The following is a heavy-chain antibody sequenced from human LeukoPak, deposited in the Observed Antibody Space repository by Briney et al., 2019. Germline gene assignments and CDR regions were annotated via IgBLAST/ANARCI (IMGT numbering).Heavy chain of an antibody. CDR3: ARHVDH. Sequence: NPSETLSLTCAVSGYPISSGYYWGWIRQPPGKGLEWIGSIYYSGSTYYNPSLKSRVTISVDTSKNQFSLKLSSVTAADTAVYYCARHVDHWGQGTLVTVSS. V-gene: IGHV4-38-2*01. CDR2: IYYSGST. J-gene: IGHJ4*02. CDR1: GYPISSGYY.